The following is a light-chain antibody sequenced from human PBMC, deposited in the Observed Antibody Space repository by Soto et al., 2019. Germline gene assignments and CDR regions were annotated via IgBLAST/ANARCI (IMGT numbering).Light chain of an antibody. CDR1: QNIRRY. V-gene: IGKV1-39*01. CDR2: AAL. CDR3: QQSFRSPLT. J-gene: IGKJ2*01. Sequence: DIPVTQSPSFLSASVGDTVTITCRSSQNIRRYLNWYQQRPGKAPKFLIYAALSLQSGVPARFRGSESGTEFNLTISSLEPEDFATYYCQQSFRSPLTFGRGTKLEIK.